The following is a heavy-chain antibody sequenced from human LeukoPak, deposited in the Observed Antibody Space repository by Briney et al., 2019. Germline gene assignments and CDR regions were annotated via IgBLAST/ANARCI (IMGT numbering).Heavy chain of an antibody. CDR1: GDSSSSNSAA. CDR2: TYYRSKWYN. Sequence: SQTLSLTCAIFGDSSSSNSAAWDWIRQSPSRGLEWLGRTYYRSKWYNDYAVSVKSRISINPDTSKNQFSLQLSSVTPEGTAVYYCARILGVASLDAFDVWGQGTMVTVSS. D-gene: IGHD2-8*02. V-gene: IGHV6-1*01. CDR3: ARILGVASLDAFDV. J-gene: IGHJ3*01.